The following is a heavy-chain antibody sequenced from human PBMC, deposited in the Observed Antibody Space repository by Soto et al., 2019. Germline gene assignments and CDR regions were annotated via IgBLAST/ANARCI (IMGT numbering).Heavy chain of an antibody. CDR3: ARGRRITMVRGVTAPPPLNDY. Sequence: ASVKVSCKSSGFTFTSYAIHWLRQAPGQRPQWMGWINGGSGNTKYSQDFQGRVTITRDTSASTAYMELSSLRSEDTAVYYCARGRRITMVRGVTAPPPLNDYWGQGTLVTVSS. V-gene: IGHV1-3*01. J-gene: IGHJ4*02. CDR1: GFTFTSYA. D-gene: IGHD3-10*01. CDR2: INGGSGNT.